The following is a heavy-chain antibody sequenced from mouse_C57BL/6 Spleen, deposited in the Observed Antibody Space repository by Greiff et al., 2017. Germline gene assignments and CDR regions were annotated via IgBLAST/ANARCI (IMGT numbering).Heavy chain of an antibody. CDR3: ARREERAWFAY. CDR2: ISSGGSYT. CDR1: GFTFSSYG. Sequence: EVQLVESGGDLVKPGGSLKLSCAASGFTFSSYGMSWVRQTPDKRLEWVATISSGGSYTYYPDSVKGRFTISRDNAKNTLYLQMSSLKSEDTAMYYCARREERAWFAYWGQGTLVTVSA. V-gene: IGHV5-6*01. J-gene: IGHJ3*01.